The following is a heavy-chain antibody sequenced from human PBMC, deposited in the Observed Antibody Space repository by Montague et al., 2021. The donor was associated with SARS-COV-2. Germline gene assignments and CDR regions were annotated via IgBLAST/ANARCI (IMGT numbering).Heavy chain of an antibody. CDR3: ARENRGGDGPGYYFYFGMDV. CDR2: IYGGGSA. J-gene: IGHJ6*02. CDR1: GGSIRSDTSY. D-gene: IGHD4-17*01. V-gene: IGHV4-61*02. Sequence: TLSLTCSVSGGSIRSDTSYYNWFRQPDGKGLEWVGRIYGGGSASYNPSLKSRVIISLDTSKNEVSLKMSSVTAADSARYFCARENRGGDGPGYYFYFGMDVGGRGTTVTVSS.